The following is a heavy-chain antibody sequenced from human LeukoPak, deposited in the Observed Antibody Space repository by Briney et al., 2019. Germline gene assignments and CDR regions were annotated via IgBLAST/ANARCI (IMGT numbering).Heavy chain of an antibody. D-gene: IGHD1-26*01. CDR2: INSDWSST. CDR3: ASPTGSYGSRIDY. Sequence: GSLRLSCAASGFTFSSYWMHWVRQAPGKGLVWVSRINSDWSSTAYADSVKGRFTISRDNAKNTLYLQMNSLTDEDTAVYYCASPTGSYGSRIDYWGQGTLVTVSS. J-gene: IGHJ4*02. CDR1: GFTFSSYW. V-gene: IGHV3-74*01.